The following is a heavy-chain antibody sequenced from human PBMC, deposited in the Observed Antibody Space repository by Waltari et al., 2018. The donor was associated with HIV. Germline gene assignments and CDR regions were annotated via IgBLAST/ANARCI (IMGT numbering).Heavy chain of an antibody. CDR3: ARQACTSSTCLFMDNFDV. J-gene: IGHJ3*01. CDR2: IYYSGSV. CDR1: GGSLTGRGYS. V-gene: IGHV4-39*01. D-gene: IGHD2-2*01. Sequence: QLQLQESGPGLVKSSETLSLICNVSGGSLTGRGYSWGWIRQPPGQGLEWIGNIYYSGSVYYNPSLKSRATIFADTSKNYFSLNLMSVTAADTAMYFCARQACTSSTCLFMDNFDVWGQGTLVTVSS.